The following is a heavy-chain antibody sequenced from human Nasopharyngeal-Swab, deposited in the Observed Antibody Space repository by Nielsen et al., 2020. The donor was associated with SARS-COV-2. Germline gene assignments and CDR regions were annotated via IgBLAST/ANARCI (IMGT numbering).Heavy chain of an antibody. Sequence: WVRQAPGQRLEWMGWINAGNGNTKYSQKFQGRVTITRDTSASTAYMELSSLRSEDTAVYYCARDGGYYGSGSYYPRYYGMDVWGQGTTVTVSS. V-gene: IGHV1-3*01. J-gene: IGHJ6*02. D-gene: IGHD3-10*01. CDR2: INAGNGNT. CDR3: ARDGGYYGSGSYYPRYYGMDV.